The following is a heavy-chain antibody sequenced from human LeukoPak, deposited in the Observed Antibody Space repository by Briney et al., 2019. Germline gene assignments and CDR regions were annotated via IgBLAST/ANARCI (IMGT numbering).Heavy chain of an antibody. Sequence: ASVKASCKTSGYTFTSYGITWVRQAPGHGLEWMGWISTYNGNANYAKKFQGRVTMTTDTSTSTAFMELRSLTSDDTAVYYCASRSGTYPYYIDYWGQGTLVTVSS. J-gene: IGHJ4*02. D-gene: IGHD1-26*01. CDR1: GYTFTSYG. CDR2: ISTYNGNA. CDR3: ASRSGTYPYYIDY. V-gene: IGHV1-18*01.